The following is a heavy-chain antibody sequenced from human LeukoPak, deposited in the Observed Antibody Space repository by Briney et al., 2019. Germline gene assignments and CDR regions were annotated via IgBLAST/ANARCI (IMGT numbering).Heavy chain of an antibody. CDR3: ARGEALRYFDWLLGYSSCYYMDV. J-gene: IGHJ6*03. CDR2: INPNSGNT. Sequence: ASVKVSCKASGYTFTGYYMHWVRQAPGQGLEWMGWINPNSGNTGYAQKFQGRVTMTRNTSISTACMELSSLRSEDTAVYYCARGEALRYFDWLLGYSSCYYMDVWGKGTTVTISS. V-gene: IGHV1-8*02. D-gene: IGHD3-9*01. CDR1: GYTFTGYY.